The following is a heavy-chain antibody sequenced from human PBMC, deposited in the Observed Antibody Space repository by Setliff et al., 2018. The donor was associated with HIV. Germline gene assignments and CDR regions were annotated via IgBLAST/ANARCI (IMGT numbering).Heavy chain of an antibody. V-gene: IGHV1-18*01. J-gene: IGHJ5*02. D-gene: IGHD6-19*01. CDR2: ISVYNGDT. CDR3: AREPSGWYSKDSWFDP. Sequence: ASVKVSCKASGYSSTSYGIAWVRQAPGQGLEWMGWISVYNGDTKYAQKLQDRVTMTIDTATRTAYMEVRSLRSDDTAVYYCAREPSGWYSKDSWFDPWGQGTLVTVSS. CDR1: GYSSTSYG.